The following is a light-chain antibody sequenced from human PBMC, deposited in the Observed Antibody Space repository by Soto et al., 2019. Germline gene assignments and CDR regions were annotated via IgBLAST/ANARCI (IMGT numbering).Light chain of an antibody. Sequence: EIVLTQSPGTLSLSPGERATLFCRASQSVSRSFLVWYQQKPGQAPRLLIYGAFNRATGIPDRFSGSGSGTDFTLNISRLEPEDFAVYYCQQYCSSPLTFGQGTNVEMK. V-gene: IGKV3-20*01. CDR2: GAF. CDR3: QQYCSSPLT. CDR1: QSVSRSF. J-gene: IGKJ1*01.